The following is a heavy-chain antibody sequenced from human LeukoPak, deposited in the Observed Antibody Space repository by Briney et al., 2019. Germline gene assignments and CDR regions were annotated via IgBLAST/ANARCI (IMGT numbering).Heavy chain of an antibody. D-gene: IGHD5-12*01. CDR1: GYSFTSYG. V-gene: IGHV1-18*01. CDR2: ISAYNVNT. Sequence: ASVKVSCKASGYSFTSYGISWMRQPPGQGLEWMGWISAYNVNTNYAQKLQGRVTMTTDTSTSTAYMELRSLRSDDTAVYYCARVNGYDGPGFFDYWGQGTLVTVSS. J-gene: IGHJ4*02. CDR3: ARVNGYDGPGFFDY.